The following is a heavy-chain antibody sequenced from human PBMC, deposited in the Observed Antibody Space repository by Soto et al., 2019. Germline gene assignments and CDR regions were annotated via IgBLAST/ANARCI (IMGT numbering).Heavy chain of an antibody. CDR3: ARDLRYNWNDVRYNWFDP. Sequence: QVQLVQSGAEVKKPGSSVKVSCKASGGTFSSYAISWVRQAPGQGLEWMGGIIPIFGTANYAQKVQGRVTITADKYTSTAYMELRSLRSEDTAVYYWARDLRYNWNDVRYNWFDPWGQGTLVTFSA. D-gene: IGHD1-20*01. CDR1: GGTFSSYA. V-gene: IGHV1-69*06. J-gene: IGHJ5*02. CDR2: IIPIFGTA.